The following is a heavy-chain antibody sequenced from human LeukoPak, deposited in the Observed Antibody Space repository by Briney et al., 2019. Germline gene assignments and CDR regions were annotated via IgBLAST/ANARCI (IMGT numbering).Heavy chain of an antibody. J-gene: IGHJ4*02. D-gene: IGHD3-22*01. CDR1: GGSISSYY. V-gene: IGHV4-59*08. Sequence: SETLSLTCTVSGGSISSYYWSWIRQPPGKGLEWIGYIYYSGSTNYNPSLKSRVTISVDTSKNQFSLKLSSVTAADTAVYYCARGDYYDSSGVYFHYWGQGTLVTVSS. CDR2: IYYSGST. CDR3: ARGDYYDSSGVYFHY.